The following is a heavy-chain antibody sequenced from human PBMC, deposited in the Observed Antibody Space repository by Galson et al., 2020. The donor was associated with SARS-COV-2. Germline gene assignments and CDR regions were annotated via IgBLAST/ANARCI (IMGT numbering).Heavy chain of an antibody. CDR1: GRPVTDLT. V-gene: IGHV1-24*01. J-gene: IGHJ6*02. D-gene: IGHD3-22*01. Sequence: ASVKVSCKVSGRPVTDLTLHWVRQAPGKGLEWMGGFDPEKGERIHSQKFQGRVSMTEDTSTDTAYMELSSLRSEDTAIYYCATVPGTSMIADFYDVDVWGQGTTVTVSS. CDR3: ATVPGTSMIADFYDVDV. CDR2: FDPEKGER.